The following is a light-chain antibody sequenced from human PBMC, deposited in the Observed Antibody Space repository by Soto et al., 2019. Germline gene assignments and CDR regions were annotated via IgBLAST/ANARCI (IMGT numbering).Light chain of an antibody. CDR1: QSISRK. CDR3: QQHNNWPLA. Sequence: EIVMTQSPDTLSVSPGERATLSCRASQSISRKLAWYQQKPGQAPRLLIYGASNRATGIPARFSGSGSGTEFTLTISSLQSDDSAVYYCQQHNNWPLAFGQGTRLEIK. CDR2: GAS. J-gene: IGKJ5*01. V-gene: IGKV3-15*01.